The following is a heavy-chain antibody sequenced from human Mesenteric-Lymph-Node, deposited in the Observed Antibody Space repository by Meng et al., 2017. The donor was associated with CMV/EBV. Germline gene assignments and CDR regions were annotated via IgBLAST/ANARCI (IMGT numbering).Heavy chain of an antibody. Sequence: GSLRLSCTVSGGSISSYYWSWIRQPPGKGLEWDGYIYYSGSTNYNPSLKSRVTISVDTSKNQFSLKLSSVTAADTAVYYCARGQGDYDFWSGYYTELLFDYWGQGTLVTVSS. CDR3: ARGQGDYDFWSGYYTELLFDY. CDR2: IYYSGST. J-gene: IGHJ4*02. V-gene: IGHV4-59*01. D-gene: IGHD3-3*01. CDR1: GGSISSYY.